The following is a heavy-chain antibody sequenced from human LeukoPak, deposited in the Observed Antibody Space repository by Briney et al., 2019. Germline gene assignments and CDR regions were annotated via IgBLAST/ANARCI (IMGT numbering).Heavy chain of an antibody. J-gene: IGHJ4*02. Sequence: TGGSLRLSCAAYGFTFSSYGMHWVRQAPGKGLEWVAVISYDGSNKYYADSVKGRFTISRDNSKNTLYLQMNSLRAEDTAVYYCAKPPRTAAAPFDYWGQGTLVTVSS. V-gene: IGHV3-30*18. CDR2: ISYDGSNK. D-gene: IGHD6-13*01. CDR1: GFTFSSYG. CDR3: AKPPRTAAAPFDY.